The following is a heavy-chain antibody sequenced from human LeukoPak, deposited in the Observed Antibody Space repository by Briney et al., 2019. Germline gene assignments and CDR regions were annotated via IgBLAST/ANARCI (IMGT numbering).Heavy chain of an antibody. Sequence: GGSLRLSCAASGFTFSSYGMNWVRQAPGKGLEWVSSISSSSSYIYYADSVKGRFTISRDNAKNSLYLQMNSLRAEDTAVYYCARDRVVVPAAVAGLGYWGQGTLVTVSS. CDR2: ISSSSSYI. J-gene: IGHJ4*02. CDR1: GFTFSSYG. D-gene: IGHD2-2*01. V-gene: IGHV3-21*01. CDR3: ARDRVVVPAAVAGLGY.